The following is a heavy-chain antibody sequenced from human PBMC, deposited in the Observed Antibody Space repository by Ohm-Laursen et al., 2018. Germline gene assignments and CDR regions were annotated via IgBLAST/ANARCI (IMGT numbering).Heavy chain of an antibody. CDR2: IKQDGSDK. CDR1: GFTLSSYW. D-gene: IGHD3-10*02. CDR3: LCRRARGLDY. J-gene: IGHJ4*02. V-gene: IGHV3-7*01. Sequence: SLRLSCAASGFTLSSYWMSWVRQAPGKGLEWVANIKQDGSDKYYVDPVKGRFTISRDNAKKLLYLHMEGLRAEDTAVYYCLCRRARGLDYWGQGTLVTVSS.